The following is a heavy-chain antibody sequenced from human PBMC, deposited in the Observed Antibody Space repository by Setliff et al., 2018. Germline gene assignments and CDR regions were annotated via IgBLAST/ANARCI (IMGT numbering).Heavy chain of an antibody. D-gene: IGHD3-16*01. CDR3: ARDRGGGLYDY. Sequence: PGGSLRLSCEVSGFTFDNHAMHWVRQAPGKGLEWVSGINWSGEIIGYVDSVKGRFTISRDNAKNSLYLQMDSLRVEDTAMYFCARDRGGGLYDYWGRGTLVTVSS. V-gene: IGHV3-20*04. J-gene: IGHJ4*02. CDR1: GFTFDNHA. CDR2: INWSGEII.